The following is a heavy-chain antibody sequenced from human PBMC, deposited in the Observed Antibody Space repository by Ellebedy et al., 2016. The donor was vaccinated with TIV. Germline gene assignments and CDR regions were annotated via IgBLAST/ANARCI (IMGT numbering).Heavy chain of an antibody. D-gene: IGHD6-13*01. V-gene: IGHV4-39*01. CDR3: ARHQKGSSWYGCWFDP. Sequence: MPGGSLRLSCAASGFTFSSYAMSWVRQPQGTGLEWIGSIYYRGSTYYNPSLKSRVTISVDTSKNQFSLKLSSVTAAATAVYYCARHQKGSSWYGCWFDPWGQGTLVTVSS. J-gene: IGHJ5*02. CDR2: IYYRGST. CDR1: GFTFSSYA.